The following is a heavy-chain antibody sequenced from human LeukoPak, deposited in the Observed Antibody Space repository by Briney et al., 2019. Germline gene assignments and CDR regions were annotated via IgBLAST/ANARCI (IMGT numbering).Heavy chain of an antibody. CDR3: ARPTVEMATTDALDI. D-gene: IGHD5-24*01. CDR2: IRYDGSNK. V-gene: IGHV3-30*02. J-gene: IGHJ3*02. Sequence: GGSLRLSCAASGFTFSSYGMHWVRQAPGKGLEWVAFIRYDGSNKYYADSVKGRFTISRDNATNSLYLQMNSLRAEDTAVYYCARPTVEMATTDALDIWGQGTMVTVSS. CDR1: GFTFSSYG.